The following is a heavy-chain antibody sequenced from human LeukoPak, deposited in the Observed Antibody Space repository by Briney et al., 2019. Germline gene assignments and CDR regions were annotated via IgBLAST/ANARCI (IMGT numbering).Heavy chain of an antibody. D-gene: IGHD2-8*01. CDR1: GGSFGGYY. CDR3: ARGFGIVLMVYAHNPYYMDV. J-gene: IGHJ6*03. V-gene: IGHV4-34*01. Sequence: TSETLSLTCAVYGGSFGGYYWSWIRQPPGKGLEWIGEINHSGSTNYNPSLKSRVTISVDTSKNQFSLKLSSVTAADTAVYYCARGFGIVLMVYAHNPYYMDVWGKGTTVTVSS. CDR2: INHSGST.